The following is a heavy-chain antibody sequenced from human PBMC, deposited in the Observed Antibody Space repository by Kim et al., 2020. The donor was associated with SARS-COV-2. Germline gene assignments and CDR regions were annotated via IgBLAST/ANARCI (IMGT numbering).Heavy chain of an antibody. Sequence: ASVKVSCKASGYTFTGYYMHWVRQAPGQGLEWMGWINPNSGGTNYAQKFQGRVTMTRDTSISTAYMELSRLRSDDTAVYYCARGGISDCGGDCSFYYYGMDVWGQGTTVTVSS. V-gene: IGHV1-2*02. CDR3: ARGGISDCGGDCSFYYYGMDV. D-gene: IGHD2-21*02. CDR2: INPNSGGT. CDR1: GYTFTGYY. J-gene: IGHJ6*02.